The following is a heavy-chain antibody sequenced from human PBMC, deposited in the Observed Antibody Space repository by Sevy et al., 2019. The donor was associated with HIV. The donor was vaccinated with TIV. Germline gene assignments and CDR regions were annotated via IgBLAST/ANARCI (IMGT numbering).Heavy chain of an antibody. Sequence: GSLRLSCAASGFSVSSNYMSWVRQAPGKGLEWVSVISTGGSAYSADSVKGRFTISRDNSKNTLYLQMDSLRAEDTDVYSSARRGGGSSPTPFDYWGQGTLVTVSS. CDR3: ARRGGGSSPTPFDY. J-gene: IGHJ4*02. D-gene: IGHD3-16*01. CDR1: GFSVSSNY. CDR2: ISTGGSA. V-gene: IGHV3-53*01.